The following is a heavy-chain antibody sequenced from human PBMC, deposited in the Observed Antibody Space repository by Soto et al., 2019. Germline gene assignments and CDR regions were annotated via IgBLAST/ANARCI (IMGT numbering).Heavy chain of an antibody. Sequence: QVQLVQSGAEVKKPGASVKVSCKASGYTFTSYGISWVRQAPGQGLEWMGWISAYNGNTNYAQKLQGRVTMTTDTSTSTDYMELRSLRSDDTAVYYCARESAQLGHYYGMDVWGQGTTVTVSS. V-gene: IGHV1-18*04. CDR2: ISAYNGNT. J-gene: IGHJ6*02. D-gene: IGHD6-6*01. CDR1: GYTFTSYG. CDR3: ARESAQLGHYYGMDV.